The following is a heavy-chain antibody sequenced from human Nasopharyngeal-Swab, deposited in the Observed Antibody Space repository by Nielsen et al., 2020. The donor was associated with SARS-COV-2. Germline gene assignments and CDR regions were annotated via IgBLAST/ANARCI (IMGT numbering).Heavy chain of an antibody. CDR1: GYTFTSYY. V-gene: IGHV1-46*01. CDR3: ASSRYEVTIFGVVCYGMDV. D-gene: IGHD3-3*01. Sequence: ASVKVSCKASGYTFTSYYMHWVRQAPGQGLEWMGIINPSGGSTSYAQKFQGRVTMTRDTSTSTVYMELSSLRSEDTAVYYCASSRYEVTIFGVVCYGMDVWGQGTTVTVSS. J-gene: IGHJ6*02. CDR2: INPSGGST.